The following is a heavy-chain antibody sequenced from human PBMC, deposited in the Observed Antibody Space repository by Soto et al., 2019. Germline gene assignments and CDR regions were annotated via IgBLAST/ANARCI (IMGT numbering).Heavy chain of an antibody. D-gene: IGHD4-17*01. V-gene: IGHV5-51*01. Sequence: GESLKISCKGSGYSFTSYWIGWVRQMPGKGLEWMAIIYPGDSDTRYSPSFQGQVTISADKSISTAYLQWSSLKASDTAMYYCARLSYGDSPTYYYYGMDVWGQGTTVTVSS. CDR2: IYPGDSDT. J-gene: IGHJ6*02. CDR1: GYSFTSYW. CDR3: ARLSYGDSPTYYYYGMDV.